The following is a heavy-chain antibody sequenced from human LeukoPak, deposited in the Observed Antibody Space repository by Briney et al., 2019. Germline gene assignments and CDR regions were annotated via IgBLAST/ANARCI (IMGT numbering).Heavy chain of an antibody. CDR1: GGSISSGDYY. Sequence: MTSETLSLTCTVSGGSISSGDYYWSWIRQPPGKGLEWIGYIYYSGSTYYNPSLKSRVTISVDTSKNQFSLKLSSVTAADTAVYYCASGQAARGLTFDYWGQGTLVTVSS. CDR2: IYYSGST. CDR3: ASGQAARGLTFDY. V-gene: IGHV4-30-4*01. J-gene: IGHJ4*02. D-gene: IGHD4/OR15-4a*01.